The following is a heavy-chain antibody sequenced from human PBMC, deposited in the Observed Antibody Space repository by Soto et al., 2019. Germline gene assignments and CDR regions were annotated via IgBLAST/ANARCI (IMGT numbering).Heavy chain of an antibody. D-gene: IGHD3-3*01. CDR2: ISAYNGNT. CDR1: GYTFTSYG. J-gene: IGHJ4*02. V-gene: IGHV1-18*01. Sequence: ASVKVSCKASGYTFTSYGISWVRQAPGQGLEWMGWISAYNGNTNYAQKLQGRVTMTTDTSTSTAYMELRSLRSDDTAVYYCARHNVGPYYDFWSHPPNFDYWGQGTLVTVSS. CDR3: ARHNVGPYYDFWSHPPNFDY.